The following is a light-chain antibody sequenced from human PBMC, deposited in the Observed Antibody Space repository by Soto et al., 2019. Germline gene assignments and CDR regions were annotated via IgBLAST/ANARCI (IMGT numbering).Light chain of an antibody. CDR3: LQDYSYPYT. CDR2: GTS. J-gene: IGKJ2*01. V-gene: IGKV1-6*01. Sequence: AIQMTQSPSSLSVSVGDRITITCRASQDIRNDLGWYQQKPGKAPKHLIYGTSNLQSGVPSRFSGSGSGADFTLTISSLQPEDVATYYCLQDYSYPYTFGRGTKLEIK. CDR1: QDIRND.